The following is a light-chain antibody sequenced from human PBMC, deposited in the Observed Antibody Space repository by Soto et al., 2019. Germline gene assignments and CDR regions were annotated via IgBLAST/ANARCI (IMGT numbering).Light chain of an antibody. CDR2: EVS. V-gene: IGLV2-14*01. CDR1: SSDVGGYNY. CDR3: SSYTSRSTL. Sequence: QSALTQPASVSGSPGQSITISCTGTSSDVGGYNYVSWYQQHPGKAPKLMIYEVSNRPSGVSNRFSGSKSGNTASLTISGLQAEDEADYYCSSYTSRSTLFGGGTQVTVL. J-gene: IGLJ2*01.